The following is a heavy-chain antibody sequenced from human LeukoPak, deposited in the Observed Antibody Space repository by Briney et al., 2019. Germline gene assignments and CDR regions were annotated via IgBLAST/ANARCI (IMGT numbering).Heavy chain of an antibody. D-gene: IGHD6-19*01. Sequence: AGGSLRLSCAASGITVSSNFMYWVRQAPGKGLEWVSYISGGSGYIYYADSVKGRFTISRDNAKNSLYLQMNSLRAEDTAVYYCARAIAVAEGYWGQGTLVTVSS. CDR2: ISGGSGYI. J-gene: IGHJ4*02. V-gene: IGHV3-21*01. CDR1: GITVSSNF. CDR3: ARAIAVAEGY.